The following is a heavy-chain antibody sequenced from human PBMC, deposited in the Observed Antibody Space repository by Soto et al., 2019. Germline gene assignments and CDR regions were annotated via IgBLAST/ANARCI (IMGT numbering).Heavy chain of an antibody. J-gene: IGHJ4*02. V-gene: IGHV4-59*01. CDR2: IYYSGST. CDR1: GGSISSYY. D-gene: IGHD6-13*01. Sequence: PSETLSLTCTVSGGSISSYYWSWIRQPPGKGLEWIGYIYYSGSTNYNPSLKSRVTISVDTSKNQFSLKLSSVTAADTAVYYCARVVPRYSSSWYYFDYWGQGTLVTVS. CDR3: ARVVPRYSSSWYYFDY.